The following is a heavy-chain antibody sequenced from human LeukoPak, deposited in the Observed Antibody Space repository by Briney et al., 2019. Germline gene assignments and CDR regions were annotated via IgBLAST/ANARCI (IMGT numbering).Heavy chain of an antibody. V-gene: IGHV3-23*01. CDR1: GFTFSSYD. J-gene: IGHJ1*01. Sequence: GGSLRLSCAASGFTFSSYDMSWVRQAPGKGLEWVSGITGSGGSTYYADSVKGRFTISRDNSKNTLYLQMNSLRAEDTAVYYCAKDVGIVSQHWGQGTLVTVSS. D-gene: IGHD3-22*01. CDR3: AKDVGIVSQH. CDR2: ITGSGGST.